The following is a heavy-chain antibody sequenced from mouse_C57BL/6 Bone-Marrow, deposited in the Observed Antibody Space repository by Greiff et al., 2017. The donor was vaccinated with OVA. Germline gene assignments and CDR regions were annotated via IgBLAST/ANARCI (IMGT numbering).Heavy chain of an antibody. V-gene: IGHV14-4*01. D-gene: IGHD1-1*01. CDR2: IDPENGDT. CDR1: GFNIKDDY. Sequence: VQLQQSGAELVRPGASVKLSCTASGFNIKDDYMHWVKQRPEQGLEWIGWIDPENGDTEYASKFQGKATITADPSSNTAYLQLSSLTSEDTAVYYCTTVYYYGSSYGFAYWGQGTLVTVSA. J-gene: IGHJ3*01. CDR3: TTVYYYGSSYGFAY.